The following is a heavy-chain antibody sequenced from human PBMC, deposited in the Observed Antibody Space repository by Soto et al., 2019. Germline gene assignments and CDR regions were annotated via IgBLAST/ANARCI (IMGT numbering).Heavy chain of an antibody. CDR2: INHSGST. J-gene: IGHJ4*02. V-gene: IGHV4-34*01. Sequence: SETLSLTCAVYGGSFSGYYWSWIRQPPGKGLEWIGEINHSGSTNYNPSLKSRVTISVDTSKNQFSLKLSSVTAADTAVYYCARGAAHDKSIAAREDYWGQGTLVTVSS. D-gene: IGHD6-6*01. CDR3: ARGAAHDKSIAAREDY. CDR1: GGSFSGYY.